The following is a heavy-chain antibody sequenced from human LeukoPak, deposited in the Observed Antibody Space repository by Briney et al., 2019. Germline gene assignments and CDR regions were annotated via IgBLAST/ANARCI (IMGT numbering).Heavy chain of an antibody. V-gene: IGHV4-34*01. D-gene: IGHD5-24*01. J-gene: IGHJ6*03. CDR2: INHSGST. CDR3: AREWRRWLQSRYYYYYMDV. Sequence: SETLSLTCAVYGGSFSGYYWSWIRQPPGKGLEWIGEINHSGSTNYNPSLKSRVTISVDTSKNQFSLKLSSVTAADTAVYYCAREWRRWLQSRYYYYYMDVWGKGTTVTVSS. CDR1: GGSFSGYY.